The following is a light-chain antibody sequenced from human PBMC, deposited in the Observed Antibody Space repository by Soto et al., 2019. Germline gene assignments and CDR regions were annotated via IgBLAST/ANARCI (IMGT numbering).Light chain of an antibody. V-gene: IGKV3-20*01. J-gene: IGKJ1*01. Sequence: EVVLTQSPGTLSLSPGERATLSCRASQSISSNYVAWYQQIPGQTPRLLIWGASTRATGIPDRFSGSGSGTDFTLTINRLEPEDFAVYYCQQHGSSPWMFGQGTKVEIK. CDR2: GAS. CDR1: QSISSNY. CDR3: QQHGSSPWM.